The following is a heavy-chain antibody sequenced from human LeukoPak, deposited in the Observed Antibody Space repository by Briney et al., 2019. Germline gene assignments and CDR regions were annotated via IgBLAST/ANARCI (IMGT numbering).Heavy chain of an antibody. CDR2: ISSSSTSI. CDR3: AREWGAAAGHNWFDP. CDR1: GFTFSTYS. J-gene: IGHJ5*02. D-gene: IGHD6-13*01. V-gene: IGHV3-48*01. Sequence: PGGSLRLSCAASGFTFSTYSMNWVRQAPGKGLEWVSYISSSSTSIYFADSVKGRFTISRDNAKDSLYLQMNSLRAEDTSVYYCAREWGAAAGHNWFDPWGQGTLVTVSP.